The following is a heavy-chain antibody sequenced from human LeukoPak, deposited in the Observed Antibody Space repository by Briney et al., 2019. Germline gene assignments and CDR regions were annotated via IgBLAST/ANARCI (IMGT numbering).Heavy chain of an antibody. J-gene: IGHJ4*02. Sequence: PSETLSLTCAVSGYSISSGYYWGWIRQPPRKGLEWIGSIYHSGSTYYNPSLKSRVTISVDTSKNQFSLKLSSVTAADTAVYYCAREMGELLYFDYWGQGTLVTVSS. V-gene: IGHV4-38-2*02. CDR2: IYHSGST. CDR3: AREMGELLYFDY. D-gene: IGHD1-26*01. CDR1: GYSISSGYY.